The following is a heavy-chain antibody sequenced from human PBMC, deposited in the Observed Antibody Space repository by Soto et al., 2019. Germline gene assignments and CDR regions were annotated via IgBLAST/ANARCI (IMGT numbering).Heavy chain of an antibody. V-gene: IGHV3-23*01. J-gene: IGHJ4*02. D-gene: IGHD3-16*01. Sequence: ELQLLESGGGLVQPGGSLRLSCAASGFNFSYYAMTWVRQAPGKGLEWVSSISNSGGSTYYADSVKGRFTISRDNSKNTLYLQMNSLRAEDRAVYYCAKDGNYGYWGQGPLVTVSS. CDR1: GFNFSYYA. CDR3: AKDGNYGY. CDR2: ISNSGGST.